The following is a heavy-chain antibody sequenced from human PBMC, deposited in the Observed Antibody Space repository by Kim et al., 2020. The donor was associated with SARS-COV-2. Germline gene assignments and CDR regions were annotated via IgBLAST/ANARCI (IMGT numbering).Heavy chain of an antibody. D-gene: IGHD2-21*01. CDR3: ARVRIALGDTPPDY. V-gene: IGHV1-2*06. J-gene: IGHJ4*02. Sequence: ASVKVSCKASGYTFTDYYMHWVRQAPGQGLEWMGRINPKSGGTNYAQKFQGRVTMTRDTSISTAYMELSRLRADDTAVYYCARVRIALGDTPPDYWGQGTLVTVSS. CDR2: INPKSGGT. CDR1: GYTFTDYY.